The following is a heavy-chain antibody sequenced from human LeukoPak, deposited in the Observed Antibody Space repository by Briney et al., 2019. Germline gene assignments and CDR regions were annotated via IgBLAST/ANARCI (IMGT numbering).Heavy chain of an antibody. V-gene: IGHV1-46*01. CDR3: ARNVGPGLDY. D-gene: IGHD1-1*01. CDR2: INPSGGST. J-gene: IGHJ4*02. CDR1: GYTFTTYY. Sequence: ASVKVSCKASGYTFTTYYIHWVRQAPGQGLEWMGFINPSGGSTSYAQKFQGRVTMTRDTSTSTVYMELSSLRSEDTAVYYCARNVGPGLDYWGQGTLVAVSS.